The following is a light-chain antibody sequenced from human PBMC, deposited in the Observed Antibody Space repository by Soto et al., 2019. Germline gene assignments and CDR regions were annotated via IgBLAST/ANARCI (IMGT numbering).Light chain of an antibody. CDR1: QDISVY. CDR3: QKFNTAPLT. J-gene: IGKJ5*01. V-gene: IGKV1-27*01. CDR2: SAS. Sequence: DIKMTQSPSSLSASVGDRVTITCRASQDISVYLAWYQQKPGKVPKLLIYSASTLQSGVPSRFSGSGSGTDFTLTISSLQPEDVATYYCQKFNTAPLTFGEGTRLEIK.